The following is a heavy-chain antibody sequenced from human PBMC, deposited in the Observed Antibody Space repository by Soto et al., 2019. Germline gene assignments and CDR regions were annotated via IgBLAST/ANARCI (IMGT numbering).Heavy chain of an antibody. Sequence: SETLSLTCTVSGGSISSYYWSWIRQPPGKGLECIGYIYYSGSTNYNPSLKSRVTISVDTSKNQFSLKLSSVTAADTAVYYCARYSGSYYWFDPWGQGTLVTVSS. CDR3: ARYSGSYYWFDP. V-gene: IGHV4-59*08. CDR2: IYYSGST. D-gene: IGHD1-26*01. CDR1: GGSISSYY. J-gene: IGHJ5*02.